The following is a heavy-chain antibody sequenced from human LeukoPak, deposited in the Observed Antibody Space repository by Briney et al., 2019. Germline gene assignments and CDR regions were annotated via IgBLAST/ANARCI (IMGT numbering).Heavy chain of an antibody. CDR2: INHSGST. CDR1: GGSFSGYY. D-gene: IGHD3-10*01. Sequence: PSETLSLTCAVYGGSFSGYYWSWIRQPPGKGLEWIGEINHSGSTNYNPSLESRVTISVDTSKNQFSLKLSSVTAADTAVYYCARGHSVYGSGSYSYYFDYWGQGTLVTVSS. V-gene: IGHV4-34*01. J-gene: IGHJ4*02. CDR3: ARGHSVYGSGSYSYYFDY.